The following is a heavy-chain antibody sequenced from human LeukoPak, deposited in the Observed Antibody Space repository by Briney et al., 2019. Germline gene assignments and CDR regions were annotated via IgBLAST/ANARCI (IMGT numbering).Heavy chain of an antibody. V-gene: IGHV4-4*07. CDR1: SGSISSDH. J-gene: IGHJ4*02. D-gene: IGHD5-24*01. Sequence: SETLSLTCTVASGSISSDHWSWIRQPAGKGLEWIARIYPSGSTNNNPSLKSRVTMSVDTSKNQLSLKLTSVTAADTAVYYCARRDGDYWGQGTLVTVSS. CDR3: ARRDGDY. CDR2: IYPSGST.